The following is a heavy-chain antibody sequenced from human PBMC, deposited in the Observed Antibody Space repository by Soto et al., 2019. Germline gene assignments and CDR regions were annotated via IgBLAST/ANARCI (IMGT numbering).Heavy chain of an antibody. CDR2: IYHSGST. V-gene: IGHV4-4*02. CDR3: ASGIAARTPFDY. CDR1: GGSISSSNW. J-gene: IGHJ4*02. D-gene: IGHD6-6*01. Sequence: PSETLSLTCAVSGGSISSSNWWSWVRQPPGKGLEWIGEIYHSGSTNYNPSLKSRVTISVDKSKNQFPLKLSSVTAADTAVYYCASGIAARTPFDYWGQGTLVTVSS.